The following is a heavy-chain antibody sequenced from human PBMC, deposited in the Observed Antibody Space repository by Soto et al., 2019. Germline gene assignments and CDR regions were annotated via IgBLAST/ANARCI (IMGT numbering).Heavy chain of an antibody. J-gene: IGHJ3*02. CDR3: AQYSSGRAFDI. Sequence: QVQLQESGPGLVKPSQTLSLTCTVSGGSISSGDYYWSWIRQPPGKGLEWIGYIYYSGCTYYNPSLMSRVTISVDTSKNQFYLKLSSVTAADTAVYYCAQYSSGRAFDIWGQGTMVTVSS. CDR2: IYYSGCT. V-gene: IGHV4-30-4*01. D-gene: IGHD6-19*01. CDR1: GGSISSGDYY.